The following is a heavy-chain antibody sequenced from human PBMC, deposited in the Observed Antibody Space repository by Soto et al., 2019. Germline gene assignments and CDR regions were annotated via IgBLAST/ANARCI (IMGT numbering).Heavy chain of an antibody. CDR1: GYTFTSYG. D-gene: IGHD3-10*01. J-gene: IGHJ4*02. V-gene: IGHV1-18*04. CDR2: VSPNNGDT. Sequence: QVHLLQSGPEVQKPGASVRVSCKTSGYTFTSYGISWVRQAPGQGPEWMGRVSPNNGDTYYAQKFQGRVTMTTDASTNTVYLDLTSLTSDDTAIYFCSRFGAYGSHWGQGTLVTVSS. CDR3: SRFGAYGSH.